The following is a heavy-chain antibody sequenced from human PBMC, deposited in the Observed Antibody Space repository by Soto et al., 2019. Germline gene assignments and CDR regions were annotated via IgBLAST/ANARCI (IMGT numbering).Heavy chain of an antibody. V-gene: IGHV4-4*02. CDR2: IYHGGST. J-gene: IGHJ4*02. CDR3: AGRGTGTSPPGY. CDR1: GDSISSRHW. D-gene: IGHD2-2*01. Sequence: SETLSLTCAVSGDSISSRHWWIWVRQSPGKGLEWIGEIYHGGSTNYNPSLKSRVTISSDNSKNQFSLKLNSVTAADTAVYYCAGRGTGTSPPGYWGQGILVTVSS.